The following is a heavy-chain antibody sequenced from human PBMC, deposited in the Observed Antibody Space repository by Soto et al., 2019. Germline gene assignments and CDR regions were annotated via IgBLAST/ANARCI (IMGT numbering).Heavy chain of an antibody. J-gene: IGHJ3*02. CDR1: GFTFSSYG. CDR3: ARDLNRDPFRDYGGAFDI. Sequence: GGSLRLSCAASGFTFSSYGMHWVRQAPGKGLEWVAVIWYDGSNKYYADSVKGRFTISRDNSKNTLYLQMNSLRAEDTAVYYCARDLNRDPFRDYGGAFDIWGQGTMVTVSS. CDR2: IWYDGSNK. V-gene: IGHV3-33*01. D-gene: IGHD4-17*01.